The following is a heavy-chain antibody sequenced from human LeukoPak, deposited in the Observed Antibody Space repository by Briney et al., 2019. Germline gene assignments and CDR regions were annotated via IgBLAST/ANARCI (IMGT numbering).Heavy chain of an antibody. D-gene: IGHD2-15*01. CDR1: GGTFSSYA. CDR2: IIPIFGTA. V-gene: IGHV1-69*06. CDR3: ARYCSGGSCYNSAPDAFDI. Sequence: GASVKVSCKASGGTFSSYAISWVRQAPGQGLEWMGGIIPIFGTANYAQKFQGRVTITADKSTSTAYMELSSLRSEDTAVYYCARYCSGGSCYNSAPDAFDIWGQGTMVTVSS. J-gene: IGHJ3*02.